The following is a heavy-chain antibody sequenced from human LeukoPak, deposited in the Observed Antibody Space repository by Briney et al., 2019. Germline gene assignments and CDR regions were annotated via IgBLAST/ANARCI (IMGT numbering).Heavy chain of an antibody. CDR2: ISAYNGNT. Sequence: VASVKVSCKASGYTFTSYGISWVRQAPGQGLEWMGWISAYNGNTNYAQKLQGRVTMTTDTSTSTAYIELRSLRSDDAAVYYCARGYIDHYDILTGYSYYFDYWGQGTLVTVSS. J-gene: IGHJ4*02. CDR3: ARGYIDHYDILTGYSYYFDY. CDR1: GYTFTSYG. D-gene: IGHD3-9*01. V-gene: IGHV1-18*01.